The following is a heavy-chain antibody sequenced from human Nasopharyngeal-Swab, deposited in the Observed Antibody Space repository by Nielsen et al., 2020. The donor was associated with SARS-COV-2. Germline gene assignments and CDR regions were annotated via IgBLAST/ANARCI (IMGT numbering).Heavy chain of an antibody. CDR2: VYYTGSR. D-gene: IGHD1-1*01. CDR1: VGSVSRRSYD. J-gene: IGHJ4*02. V-gene: IGHV4-39*07. Sequence: SRTVSVGSVSRRSYDCGWGRQPPGKGLEWIASVYYTGSRYYNPSRMSPVTISAATSKNQFSLKVPSVTAADTAVYYCVRGPHTTATTSFDYWRRGTLVSVSS. CDR3: VRGPHTTATTSFDY.